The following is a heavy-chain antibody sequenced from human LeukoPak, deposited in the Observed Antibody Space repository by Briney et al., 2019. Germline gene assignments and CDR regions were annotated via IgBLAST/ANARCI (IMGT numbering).Heavy chain of an antibody. D-gene: IGHD5-18*01. CDR3: ARHLRGYSCGPFDS. V-gene: IGHV4-59*08. Sequence: PSETLSLTCTVSGGSISSYYWSWIRQPPGKGLEWIGYIYYSGSTNYNPSLKSRVTISVDTSKNQFSLQLSSVTAADTAVYYCARHLRGYSCGPFDSWGQGTLVTVSS. CDR1: GGSISSYY. J-gene: IGHJ4*02. CDR2: IYYSGST.